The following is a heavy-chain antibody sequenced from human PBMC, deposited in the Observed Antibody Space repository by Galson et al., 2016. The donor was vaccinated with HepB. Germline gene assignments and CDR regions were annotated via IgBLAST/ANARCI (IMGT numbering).Heavy chain of an antibody. CDR1: GGTFSNYA. CDR3: ARTRGSYFDY. CDR2: IIPIFETA. J-gene: IGHJ4*02. Sequence: SVKVSCKASGGTFSNYAIRWVRQAPGQGLEWMGGIIPIFETAESTQKFQGRVTITTDKSTGTAYMELSSLGSEDTAIYYCARTRGSYFDYWGQGTLVTVSS. V-gene: IGHV1-69*05. D-gene: IGHD1-26*01.